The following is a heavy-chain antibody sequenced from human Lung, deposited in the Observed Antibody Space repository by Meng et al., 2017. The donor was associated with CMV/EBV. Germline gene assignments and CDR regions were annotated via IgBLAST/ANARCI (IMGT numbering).Heavy chain of an antibody. D-gene: IGHD2-8*01. V-gene: IGHV3-30-3*01. CDR1: GFXFPTYS. CDR3: ARDSEGSNGSGRSPYYFDF. Sequence: GGSXRLXCTASGFXFPTYSLHWVRQAPGKGLEWVAVISYDGSNKYYADSVKGRFTISRDNSKNKMYFQMNSLKTEDTSVYYCARDSEGSNGSGRSPYYFDFWXRGTXVTVSS. J-gene: IGHJ4*02. CDR2: ISYDGSNK.